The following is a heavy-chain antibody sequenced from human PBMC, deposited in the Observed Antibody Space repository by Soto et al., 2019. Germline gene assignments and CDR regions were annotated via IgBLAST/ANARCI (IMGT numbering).Heavy chain of an antibody. CDR1: GFTFRSYA. V-gene: IGHV3-23*01. CDR2: ISAGGGNT. CDR3: AKKGPPRDAFDI. J-gene: IGHJ3*02. Sequence: PGGSLRLSCAVSGFTFRSYAMSWVRQAPGKGPEWVSVISAGGGNTYYAESVKGRFTISRDNSKNTLYLQMNSLRDEDTAVYYCAKKGPPRDAFDIWGQGTMVTVSS.